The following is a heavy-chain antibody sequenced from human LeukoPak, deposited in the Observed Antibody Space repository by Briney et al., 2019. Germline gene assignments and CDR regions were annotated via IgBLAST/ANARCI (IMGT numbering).Heavy chain of an antibody. V-gene: IGHV3-48*01. D-gene: IGHD2-2*01. CDR2: ISSSSSTI. Sequence: GGSLRLSCAASGFTFSSYSMNWVRQAPGKGLEWVSYISSSSSTIYYADSVKGRFTISRDNAKNSLYLQMNSLGAEDTAVYYCARDDVVVPAYDYYYYMDVWGKGTTVTVSS. J-gene: IGHJ6*03. CDR1: GFTFSSYS. CDR3: ARDDVVVPAYDYYYYMDV.